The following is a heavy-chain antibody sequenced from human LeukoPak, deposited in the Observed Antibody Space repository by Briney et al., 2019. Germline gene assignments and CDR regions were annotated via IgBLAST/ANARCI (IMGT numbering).Heavy chain of an antibody. V-gene: IGHV3-48*01. D-gene: IGHD3-10*01. Sequence: GGPLRLLCAASGFPYCSYSMLWLREAPGKGREWVSYISSSKSTIQHAHPERGRYTISRDNAKNSLYLQMDSLRAEDTAVYYCAREPGEASTLYYWGQGTLVTVST. CDR3: AREPGEASTLYY. CDR1: GFPYCSYS. J-gene: IGHJ4*02. CDR2: ISSSKSTI.